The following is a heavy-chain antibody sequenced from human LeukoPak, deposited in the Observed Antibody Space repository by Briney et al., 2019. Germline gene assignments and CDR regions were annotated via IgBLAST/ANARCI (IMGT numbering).Heavy chain of an antibody. CDR1: GFTFGDYA. CDR2: IRSKAYGGTT. J-gene: IGHJ4*02. CDR3: TRDLVLRV. Sequence: GRSLRLSCTASGFTFGDYAMSWFRQAPGKGLEWVGFIRSKAYGGTTEYAASVKGRFTISRDDSKSIAYLQMNSLKTEDTAVYYCTRDLVLRVWGQGTLVTVSS. V-gene: IGHV3-49*03. D-gene: IGHD3-16*01.